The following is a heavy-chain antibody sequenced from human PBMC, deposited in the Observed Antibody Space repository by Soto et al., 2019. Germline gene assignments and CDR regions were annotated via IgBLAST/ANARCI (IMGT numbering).Heavy chain of an antibody. V-gene: IGHV3-49*04. CDR3: TRDAAGDTWVYYYGMDV. CDR2: IRSKAYGGTT. CDR1: GFTFGDYA. J-gene: IGHJ6*02. D-gene: IGHD6-19*01. Sequence: PGGSLRLSCTASGFTFGDYAMSWVRQAPGKGLEWVGFIRSKAYGGTTEYAASVKGRFTISRDDSKSIAYLQMNSLKTEDTAVYYCTRDAAGDTWVYYYGMDVWGQGTKVTVSS.